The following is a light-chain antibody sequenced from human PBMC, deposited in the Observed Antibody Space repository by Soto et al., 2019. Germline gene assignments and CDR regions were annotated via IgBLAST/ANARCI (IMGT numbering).Light chain of an antibody. CDR3: QQYHTYLT. Sequence: DIQMTQSPSALSASLGDRVNITCRASYSISSWLAWYQQRPGRAPKLLIYDASSLETGVPSRFSGSGSGTEFTLTISSLQPDDFATYHCQQYHTYLTFGGGTRVDIK. CDR1: YSISSW. V-gene: IGKV1-5*01. CDR2: DAS. J-gene: IGKJ4*01.